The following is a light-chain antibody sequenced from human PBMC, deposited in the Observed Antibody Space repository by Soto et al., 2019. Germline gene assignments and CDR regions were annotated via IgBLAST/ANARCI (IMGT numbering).Light chain of an antibody. CDR1: QSVRSY. J-gene: IGKJ4*01. V-gene: IGKV3-20*01. CDR3: QQYGSSPLT. Sequence: EIVLTQSTGTLSLSVGERVTLSCRAIQSVRSYLAWYQQTPGQAPRHLIYDTSNKATGTPDRFSGSGSGTVFPLTISRLELRDFRVYYCQQYGSSPLTFGGGTTVEIK. CDR2: DTS.